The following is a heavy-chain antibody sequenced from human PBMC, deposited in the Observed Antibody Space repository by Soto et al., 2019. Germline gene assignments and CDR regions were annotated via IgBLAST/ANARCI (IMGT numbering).Heavy chain of an antibody. Sequence: SETLSLTCAVSGGSISSGAFSWSWIRQPPGKGLEWIGNIYQSGSTYYTPSLKSRVTISIDRSKNQFSLKLSSVTAADTAVYYCARAAMVRRVTSYFDYWGQGTLVTVSS. J-gene: IGHJ4*02. CDR2: IYQSGST. CDR3: ARAAMVRRVTSYFDY. D-gene: IGHD3-10*01. V-gene: IGHV4-30-2*01. CDR1: GGSISSGAFS.